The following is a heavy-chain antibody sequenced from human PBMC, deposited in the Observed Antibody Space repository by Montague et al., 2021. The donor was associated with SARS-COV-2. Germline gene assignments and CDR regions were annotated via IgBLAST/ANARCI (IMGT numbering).Heavy chain of an antibody. D-gene: IGHD3-10*01. CDR2: IYYSGST. V-gene: IGHV4-39*01. CDR1: GGSISSSSYY. Sequence: SETLSLTCTVSGGSISSSSYYWGWIRQPPGKGLEWIGSIYYSGSTYYNPSLKSRVTISVDTSKNQFSLKLCSVTAADTAVYYCARHTYYYGSGSYWFDPWGQGTLVTVSS. CDR3: ARHTYYYGSGSYWFDP. J-gene: IGHJ5*02.